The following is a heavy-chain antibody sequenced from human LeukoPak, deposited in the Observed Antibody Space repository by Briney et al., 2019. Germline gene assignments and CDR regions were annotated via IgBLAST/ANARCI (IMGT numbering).Heavy chain of an antibody. CDR1: GDSVSSNSAV. CDR2: TYYRSKWYN. D-gene: IGHD6-19*01. CDR3: ARESASGWAEY. Sequence: PSQTLSLTCAIAGDSVSSNSAVWTWIRQSPSRGLEWLGRTYYRSKWYNDYAVSVKSRITINPDTSKNHFSLQLNSVTPEDTAVYYCARESASGWAEYWGQGTLVTVSS. J-gene: IGHJ4*02. V-gene: IGHV6-1*01.